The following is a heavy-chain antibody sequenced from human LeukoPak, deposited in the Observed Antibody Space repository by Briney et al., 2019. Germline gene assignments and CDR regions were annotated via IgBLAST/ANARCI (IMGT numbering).Heavy chain of an antibody. CDR3: ARVRGSYPAFDP. CDR2: MNPNSGNT. V-gene: IGHV1-8*01. CDR1: GYTFTSYD. J-gene: IGHJ5*02. Sequence: ASVKVSCKASGYTFTSYDINWVRQATGQGLEWMGWMNPNSGNTGYAQKFQGRVTMTRNTSISTAYMELSSLRSEDTAVYYCARVRGSYPAFDPWGQGTLVTVSS. D-gene: IGHD1-26*01.